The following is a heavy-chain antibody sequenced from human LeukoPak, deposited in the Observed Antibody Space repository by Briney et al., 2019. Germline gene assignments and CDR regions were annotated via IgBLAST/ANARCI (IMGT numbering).Heavy chain of an antibody. J-gene: IGHJ4*02. V-gene: IGHV3-33*01. CDR2: IWYDGSNK. CDR3: ARDRGQQIDY. CDR1: GFTFSSYG. Sequence: PGGSLGLSCAASGFTFSSYGMHWLRQAPGKGLEWVAVIWYDGSNKYYADSVKGRFTISRDNSKNTLYLQMNSLRAEDTAVYYCARDRGQQIDYWGLGTLVTVSS. D-gene: IGHD3-10*01.